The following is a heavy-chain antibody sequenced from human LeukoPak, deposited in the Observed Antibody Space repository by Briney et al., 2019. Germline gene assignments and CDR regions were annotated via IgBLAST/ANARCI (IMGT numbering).Heavy chain of an antibody. CDR1: GGSISSSSYY. J-gene: IGHJ4*02. Sequence: PSETLSLTCTVSGGSISSSSYYWGWIRQPPGKGLEWIGSIYYSGSTYYNPSLKSRVTISVDTSKNQFSLKLSSVTAADTAVYYCARGGVSYYGVVDYWGQGTLVTVSS. CDR3: ARGGVSYYGVVDY. V-gene: IGHV4-39*01. D-gene: IGHD1-26*01. CDR2: IYYSGST.